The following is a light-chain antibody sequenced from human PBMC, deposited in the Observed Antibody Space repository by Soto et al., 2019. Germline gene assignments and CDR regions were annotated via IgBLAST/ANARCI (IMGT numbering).Light chain of an antibody. V-gene: IGLV2-11*01. CDR2: DVS. CDR1: SSDVGGYNY. Sequence: QSALTQPRSVSGSPGQSVTMSCTGTSSDVGGYNYVSWYQQHPGKAPKVMIYDVSKRPSGVPDRFSGSKSGNTASLTISGLQAEDEADYYCCSSAGSSVVFGGGTKLTVL. J-gene: IGLJ2*01. CDR3: CSSAGSSVV.